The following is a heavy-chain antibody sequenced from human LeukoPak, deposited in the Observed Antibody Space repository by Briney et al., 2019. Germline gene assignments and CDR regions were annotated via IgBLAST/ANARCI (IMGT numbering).Heavy chain of an antibody. V-gene: IGHV5-51*01. CDR1: GYIFTSYW. D-gene: IGHD6-13*01. CDR2: IYPGDSDT. CDR3: ARDPLDSSSWYGGLDY. Sequence: GESLKISCKGSGYIFTSYWIGWVRQMPGKGLEWMGIIYPGDSDTRYSPSFQGQVTISADKSISTAYLQWSSLKASDTAMYYCARDPLDSSSWYGGLDYWGQGTLVTVSS. J-gene: IGHJ4*02.